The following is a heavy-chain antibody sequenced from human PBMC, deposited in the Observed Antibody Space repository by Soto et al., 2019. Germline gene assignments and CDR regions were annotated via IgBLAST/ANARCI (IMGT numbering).Heavy chain of an antibody. Sequence: LRRSCTASGFALRHNYLTWMRQAPGKGLGWRSYISSIGRPAYYAGSVKSRFTISTDNAKKSLYLQMDSLRAEETGVYYCATGGIYYDAWGQGTLVTVSS. J-gene: IGHJ5*02. CDR2: ISSIGRPA. D-gene: IGHD1-26*01. V-gene: IGHV3-11*01. CDR1: GFALRHNY. CDR3: ATGGIYYDA.